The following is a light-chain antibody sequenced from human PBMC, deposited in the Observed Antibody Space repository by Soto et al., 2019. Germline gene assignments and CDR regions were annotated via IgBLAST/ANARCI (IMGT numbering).Light chain of an antibody. CDR2: EGS. Sequence: QSALTQPASVSGSPGQSLTISCTGTSSDVGSDNLVSWYQQHPGKAPKLMIYEGSKRPSGVSNRFSGSKSGNTASLTISGLQAEDEADYYCCSYAGSSTAIFGGGTKLTVL. V-gene: IGLV2-23*01. CDR1: SSDVGSDNL. J-gene: IGLJ2*01. CDR3: CSYAGSSTAI.